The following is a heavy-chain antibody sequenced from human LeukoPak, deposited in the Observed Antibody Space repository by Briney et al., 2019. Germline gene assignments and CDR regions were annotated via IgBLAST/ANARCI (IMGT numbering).Heavy chain of an antibody. CDR2: ISYDGSSK. J-gene: IGHJ4*02. Sequence: PGGSLRLSCAASGFSFSTYAMHWVRQAPGKGLEWVAVISYDGSSKYYADSVKGRFVISRDNSNNTLHLQMNSLRAEDTAVYYCARRGIKSGYSLDSWGQGTLVTVSS. CDR1: GFSFSTYA. D-gene: IGHD3-3*01. V-gene: IGHV3-30*09. CDR3: ARRGIKSGYSLDS.